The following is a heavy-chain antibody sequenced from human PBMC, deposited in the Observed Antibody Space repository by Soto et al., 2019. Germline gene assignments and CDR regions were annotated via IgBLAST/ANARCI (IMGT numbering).Heavy chain of an antibody. CDR2: IRRKGYGGTT. J-gene: IGHJ5*01. Sequence: GGSLRLSCATSGFTFGNYAMSWFRRAPGKGLEWVGFIRRKGYGGTTEYAASVKGRFAISRDDSKSIAYLQMNSLKTEDTAMYYCYFFSYYYDSSGPQEAWGHGTLVTVYS. CDR3: YFFSYYYDSSGPQEA. D-gene: IGHD3-22*01. V-gene: IGHV3-49*03. CDR1: GFTFGNYA.